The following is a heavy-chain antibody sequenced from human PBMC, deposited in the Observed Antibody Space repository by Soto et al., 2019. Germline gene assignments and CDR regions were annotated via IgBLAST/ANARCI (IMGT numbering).Heavy chain of an antibody. Sequence: PSETLSLTCTVSGGSISSYYWSWIRQPPGKGLEWIGYIYYSGSTNYNPSLKSRVTISVDTSKNQFSLKLSSVTAADTAVYYCARHVAPVSPRGWDYWGQGTLVTVSS. D-gene: IGHD2-21*01. V-gene: IGHV4-59*08. J-gene: IGHJ4*02. CDR2: IYYSGST. CDR1: GGSISSYY. CDR3: ARHVAPVSPRGWDY.